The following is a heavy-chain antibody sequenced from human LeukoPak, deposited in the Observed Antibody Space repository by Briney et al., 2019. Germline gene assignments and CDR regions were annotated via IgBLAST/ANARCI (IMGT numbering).Heavy chain of an antibody. CDR2: ISYDGSNK. CDR3: ARVSSSHKMYYFYYVMDV. D-gene: IGHD6-13*01. Sequence: GGSLRLSCAASGFTFTTYGMHWVRQAPGKGLEWVAVISYDGSNKYYADSVTGRFTISRDNSKNTLYLQMSSLRADDTAIYYCARVSSSHKMYYFYYVMDVWGQGTTVTVSS. V-gene: IGHV3-30*03. J-gene: IGHJ6*02. CDR1: GFTFTTYG.